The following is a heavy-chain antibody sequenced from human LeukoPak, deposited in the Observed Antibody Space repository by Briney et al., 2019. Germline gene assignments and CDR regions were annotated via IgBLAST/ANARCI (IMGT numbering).Heavy chain of an antibody. CDR3: ARCRLVVNYYYYMDV. V-gene: IGHV1-69*05. CDR1: GGTFSSYA. CDR2: IIPIFGTA. D-gene: IGHD2-8*02. Sequence: SVKASCKASGGTFSSYAISWVRQAPGQGLEWMGGIIPIFGTANYAQKFQGRVTITTDESTSTAYMELSSLRSEDTAVYYCARCRLVVNYYYYMDVWGKGTTVTVSS. J-gene: IGHJ6*03.